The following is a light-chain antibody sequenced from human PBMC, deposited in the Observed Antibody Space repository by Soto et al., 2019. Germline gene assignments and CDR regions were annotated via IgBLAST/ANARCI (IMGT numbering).Light chain of an antibody. V-gene: IGLV2-14*01. CDR1: SSDVGSYDY. CDR3: SSYTSSITLV. J-gene: IGLJ1*01. CDR2: DVS. Sequence: QSALTQPASVSGSPGQSITISCTGTSSDVGSYDYVSWYQQHPGKAPQLVIYDVSDRPSGVSNRFSGSKSGNTASLTISGLQAEDEADYYCSSYTSSITLVFGTGTKVTVL.